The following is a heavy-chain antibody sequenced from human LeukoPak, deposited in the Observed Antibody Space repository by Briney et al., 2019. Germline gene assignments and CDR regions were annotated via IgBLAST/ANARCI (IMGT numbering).Heavy chain of an antibody. J-gene: IGHJ4*02. Sequence: SETLSLTCAVSGGSISSHYWSWIRQPPGKGLEWIGFIYYSGTTKYNPSLKSRVTISADTSKNQFSLKLSSVTAAETAVYYCARQADDSSSSLVYFDYWGQGTLVTVSS. CDR3: ARQADDSSSSLVYFDY. CDR1: GGSISSHY. V-gene: IGHV4-59*08. D-gene: IGHD6-6*01. CDR2: IYYSGTT.